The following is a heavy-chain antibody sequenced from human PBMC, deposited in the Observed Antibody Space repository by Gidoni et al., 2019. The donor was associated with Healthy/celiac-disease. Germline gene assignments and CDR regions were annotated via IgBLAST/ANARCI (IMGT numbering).Heavy chain of an antibody. D-gene: IGHD3-22*01. CDR3: ARGHYDSSGYYSPPDY. Sequence: EVQLVESGGGLVQPGGSLRLSCAASGFTFSSYAMHWVRQAPGKGLEYVSAISSNGGSTYYANSVKGRFTISRDNSKNTLYLQMGSLRAEDMAVYYCARGHYDSSGYYSPPDYWGQGTLVTVSS. CDR1: GFTFSSYA. V-gene: IGHV3-64*01. CDR2: ISSNGGST. J-gene: IGHJ4*02.